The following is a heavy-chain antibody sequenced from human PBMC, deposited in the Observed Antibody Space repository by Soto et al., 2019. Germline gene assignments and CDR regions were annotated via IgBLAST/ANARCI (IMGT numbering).Heavy chain of an antibody. V-gene: IGHV3-15*01. J-gene: IGHJ4*02. CDR1: GFTFSNAW. D-gene: IGHD3-3*01. CDR3: TTDVRYDFWSGYSIRSFDY. Sequence: GGSLRLSCAASGFTFSNAWMSWVRQDPGKGLEWVGRIKSKTDGGTTDYAAPVKGRFTISRDDSKNTLYLQMNSLKTEDTAVYYCTTDVRYDFWSGYSIRSFDYWGQGTLVTVS. CDR2: IKSKTDGGTT.